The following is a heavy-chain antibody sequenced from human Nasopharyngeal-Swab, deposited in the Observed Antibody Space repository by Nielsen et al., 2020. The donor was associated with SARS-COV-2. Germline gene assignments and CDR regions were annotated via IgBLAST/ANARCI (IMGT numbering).Heavy chain of an antibody. J-gene: IGHJ6*02. Sequence: WIRQPPGKGLEWIGYIYYSGSTYYNPSLKSRVTISVDTSKNQFSLKLSSVTAADTAVYYCARDIGTPAYPRYYYYGRDVWGQGTTVTVSS. CDR2: IYYSGST. CDR3: ARDIGTPAYPRYYYYGRDV. V-gene: IGHV4-31*02. D-gene: IGHD1-1*01.